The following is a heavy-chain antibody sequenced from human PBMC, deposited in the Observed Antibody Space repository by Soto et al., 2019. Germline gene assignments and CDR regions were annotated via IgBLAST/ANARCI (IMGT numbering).Heavy chain of an antibody. CDR2: IDPSDSYT. D-gene: IGHD2-2*02. V-gene: IGHV5-10-1*01. CDR3: ARQDIVVVPAAITRDYYYYGMDG. J-gene: IGHJ6*02. CDR1: GYSFTSYW. Sequence: GESLKISCKGSGYSFTSYWISWVRQMPGKGLEWMGRIDPSDSYTNYSPSFQGHVTISADKSISTAYLQWSSLKASDTAMYYCARQDIVVVPAAITRDYYYYGMDGWGQGTTVTVSS.